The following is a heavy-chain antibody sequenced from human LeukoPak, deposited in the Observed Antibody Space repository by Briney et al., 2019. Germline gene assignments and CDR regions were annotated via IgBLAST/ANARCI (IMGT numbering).Heavy chain of an antibody. CDR3: ARPIVVNYYYYMDV. Sequence: SETLSLTCTVSGGSISSSSYYWSWIRQPPGKGLEWIGEINHSGSTNYNPSLKSRVTISVDTSKNQFSLKLSSVTAADTAVYYCARPIVVNYYYYMDVWGKGTTVTVSS. CDR1: GGSISSSSYY. V-gene: IGHV4-39*07. D-gene: IGHD2-2*01. J-gene: IGHJ6*03. CDR2: INHSGST.